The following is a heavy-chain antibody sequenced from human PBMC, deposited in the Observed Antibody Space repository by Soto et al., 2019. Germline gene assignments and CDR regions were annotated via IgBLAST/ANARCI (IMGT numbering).Heavy chain of an antibody. Sequence: QVRLEQSGAEVKEPGASVKISCKASGYDFNYYSIHWLRQAPGQRPEYMGRINGGIGNTKFSQKFQDRLTITRDTSASAMYMELSSLTSDDTGVYYCARSSVTIDGLDFWGQGTLVIVSS. D-gene: IGHD4-17*01. V-gene: IGHV1-3*01. CDR2: INGGIGNT. CDR1: GYDFNYYS. J-gene: IGHJ4*02. CDR3: ARSSVTIDGLDF.